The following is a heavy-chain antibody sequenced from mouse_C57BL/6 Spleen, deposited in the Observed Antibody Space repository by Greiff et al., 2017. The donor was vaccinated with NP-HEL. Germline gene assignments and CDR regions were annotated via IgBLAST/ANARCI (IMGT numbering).Heavy chain of an antibody. J-gene: IGHJ3*01. CDR1: GYTFTDYY. D-gene: IGHD3-3*01. CDR2: IYPGSGNT. Sequence: VKLQESGAELVRPGASVKLSCKASGYTFTDYYINWVKQRPGQGLEWIARIYPGSGNTYYNEKFKGKATLTAEKSSSTAYMQLSSLTSEDSAVYFCARKGAGTWFAYWGQGTLVTVSA. V-gene: IGHV1-76*01. CDR3: ARKGAGTWFAY.